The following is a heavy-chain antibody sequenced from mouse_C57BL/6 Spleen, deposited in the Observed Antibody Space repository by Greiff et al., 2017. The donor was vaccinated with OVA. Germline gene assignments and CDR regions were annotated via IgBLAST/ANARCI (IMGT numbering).Heavy chain of an antibody. J-gene: IGHJ2*01. CDR1: GYAFSSSW. Sequence: VQLQQSGPELVKPGASVKISCKASGYAFSSSWMNWVKQRPGKGLEWIGRIYPGDGDTNYNGKFKGKATLTADKSSSPAYMQLSSLTSEDSAVYFCANDYYGSSYDYWGQGTTLTVSS. CDR3: ANDYYGSSYDY. V-gene: IGHV1-82*01. CDR2: IYPGDGDT. D-gene: IGHD1-1*01.